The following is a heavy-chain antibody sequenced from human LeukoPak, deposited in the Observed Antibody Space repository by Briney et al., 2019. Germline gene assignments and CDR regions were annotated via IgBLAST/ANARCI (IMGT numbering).Heavy chain of an antibody. CDR3: ARDDPVSGSYFDY. Sequence: SQTLSLTCTVSGGSISSGSYYWSWIRQPAGKGLEWIGRIYTSGSTNYNPSLKSRVTISVDTSKNQFSLKLSSVTAADTAVYYCARDDPVSGSYFDYWGQGTLVTVSS. D-gene: IGHD1-26*01. J-gene: IGHJ4*02. V-gene: IGHV4-61*02. CDR2: IYTSGST. CDR1: GGSISSGSYY.